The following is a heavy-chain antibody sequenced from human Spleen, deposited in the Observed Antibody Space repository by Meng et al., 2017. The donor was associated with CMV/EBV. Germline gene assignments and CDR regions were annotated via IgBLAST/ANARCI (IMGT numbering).Heavy chain of an antibody. D-gene: IGHD1-14*01. CDR3: TTAPDLDY. CDR2: IKSKTDGGTT. V-gene: IGHV3-15*01. CDR1: GFILSDAW. Sequence: SWAASGFILSDAWMSWVRQAPGKGLEWVGRIKSKTDGGTTDYAAPVKGRFTISRDDSKHTLYLQMNSLKTEDTAVYYCTTAPDLDYWGQGTLVTVSS. J-gene: IGHJ4*02.